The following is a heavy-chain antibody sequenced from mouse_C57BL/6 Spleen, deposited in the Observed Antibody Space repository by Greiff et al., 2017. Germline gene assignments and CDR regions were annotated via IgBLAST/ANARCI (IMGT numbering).Heavy chain of an antibody. CDR1: GFTFSDYG. D-gene: IGHD1-3*01. Sequence: EVHLVESGGGLVKPGGSLKLSCAASGFTFSDYGMHWVRQAPEKGLEWVAYISSGSSTIYYADTVKGRFTISRANAKNTLFMQMTSLRSEDTAMYYCAKWDDSYAMDYWGQGTSVTVSS. CDR2: ISSGSSTI. V-gene: IGHV5-17*01. CDR3: AKWDDSYAMDY. J-gene: IGHJ4*01.